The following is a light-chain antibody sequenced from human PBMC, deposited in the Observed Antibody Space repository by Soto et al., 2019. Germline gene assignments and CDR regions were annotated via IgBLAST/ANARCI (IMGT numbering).Light chain of an antibody. CDR3: QQYGSSQAVT. CDR1: QSVSSSY. Sequence: EIVLTQSPGTLSLSPGERATLSCMASQSVSSSYLAWYQQKPGQAPRLLIYGASSRATGIPDRFSGSGSGTDFTLTISRLEPEDFAVYYCQQYGSSQAVTFGQGTKVDIK. J-gene: IGKJ1*01. CDR2: GAS. V-gene: IGKV3-20*01.